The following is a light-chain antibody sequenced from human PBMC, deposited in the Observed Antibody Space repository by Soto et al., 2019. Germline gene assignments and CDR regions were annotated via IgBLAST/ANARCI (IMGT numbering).Light chain of an antibody. V-gene: IGLV1-40*01. J-gene: IGLJ2*01. CDR3: QSYDSSLSGSVV. Sequence: QSVLTQPPSVSGAPGQRVTISCTGSSSNIGAGYDIHWYQQLPGTAPKLLIDGNINRPSGVPDRFSGSKSGTSASLAITGLQAEDEADYYCQSYDSSLSGSVVFGGGTTLTVL. CDR1: SSNIGAGYD. CDR2: GNI.